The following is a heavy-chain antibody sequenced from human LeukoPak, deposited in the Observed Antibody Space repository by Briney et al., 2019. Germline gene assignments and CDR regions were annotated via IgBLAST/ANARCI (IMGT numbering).Heavy chain of an antibody. CDR2: IVVGSSNT. Sequence: AASVKVSCKASGFTFSNSAVQWVRQARGQRLEWIGWIVVGSSNTNYAQKFQERVTITRDMSTRTAYMELSSLRSEDTAVYYCAKDRVLGSPPNYFDYWGQGTLVTVSS. CDR1: GFTFSNSA. CDR3: AKDRVLGSPPNYFDY. J-gene: IGHJ4*02. V-gene: IGHV1-58*01. D-gene: IGHD3-10*01.